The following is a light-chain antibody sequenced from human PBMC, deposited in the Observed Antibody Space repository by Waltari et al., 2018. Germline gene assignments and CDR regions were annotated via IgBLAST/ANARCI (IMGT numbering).Light chain of an antibody. V-gene: IGLV1-40*01. CDR1: SSNIGAGYD. J-gene: IGLJ1*01. Sequence: QSVLTQPPSVSGAPGQRVTISCTGSSSNIGAGYDVHWYQQLPGTAPKLLSYGNNNRPAGVPDRFSGSKSGTSASRTISGLRPEDEADYYCSSFTTARTYIFASGTRVTVL. CDR3: SSFTTARTYI. CDR2: GNN.